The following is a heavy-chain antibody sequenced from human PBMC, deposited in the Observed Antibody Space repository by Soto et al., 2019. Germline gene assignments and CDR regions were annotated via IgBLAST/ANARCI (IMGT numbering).Heavy chain of an antibody. CDR2: IYSGGST. CDR3: ARDYYDSSGYSY. Sequence: PGGSLRLSCAASGFTVSSNYMSWVRQAPGKGLEWVSVIYSGGSTYYADSVKGRFTISRDNSKNTLYLQMNSLRAEDTAVYHCARDYYDSSGYSYWGQGTLVTSPQ. D-gene: IGHD3-22*01. V-gene: IGHV3-53*01. CDR1: GFTVSSNY. J-gene: IGHJ4*02.